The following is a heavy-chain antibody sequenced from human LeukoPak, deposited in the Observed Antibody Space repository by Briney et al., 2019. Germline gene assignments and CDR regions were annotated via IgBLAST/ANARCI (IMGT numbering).Heavy chain of an antibody. CDR3: ARDRRFGELYWFDR. CDR2: IYYNGST. D-gene: IGHD3-10*01. Sequence: PSETLSLTCAVYGGSFSDYSWTWIRQPPGKGLEGIGSIYYNGSTYYNPSLKSRLTISVDTSKKQFSLKLSSVTAADTAVYYCARDRRFGELYWFDRWGQGTLVTVSS. V-gene: IGHV4-34*01. CDR1: GGSFSDYS. J-gene: IGHJ5*02.